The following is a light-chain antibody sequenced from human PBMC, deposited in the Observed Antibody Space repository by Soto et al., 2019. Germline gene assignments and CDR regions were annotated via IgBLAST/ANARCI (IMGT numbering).Light chain of an antibody. CDR3: QHYDRSPGLFT. Sequence: EVVLTQSPGTLSLSPGERAILSCRASQSVSSNFLAWYQQKPGRAPRLLIYDASSRATGIPDRFSGSGSGTDFTITIDSLEPEDFAVYYCQHYDRSPGLFTFGPGTTVDIK. V-gene: IGKV3-20*01. J-gene: IGKJ3*01. CDR1: QSVSSNF. CDR2: DAS.